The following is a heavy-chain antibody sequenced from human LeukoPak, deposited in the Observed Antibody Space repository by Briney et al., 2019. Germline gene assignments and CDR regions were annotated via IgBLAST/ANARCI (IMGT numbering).Heavy chain of an antibody. J-gene: IGHJ6*02. V-gene: IGHV3-48*01. Sequence: SGGSLRLSCAASGFTFSSYSVNWVRQAPGKGLEWVSHISSSSSTIYYADSVKGRFTISRDNAKNSLYLQMNSLRAEDTAVYYCARGLKRYDILTGYYQYGMDVWGQGTTVTVSS. CDR2: ISSSSSTI. CDR3: ARGLKRYDILTGYYQYGMDV. D-gene: IGHD3-9*01. CDR1: GFTFSSYS.